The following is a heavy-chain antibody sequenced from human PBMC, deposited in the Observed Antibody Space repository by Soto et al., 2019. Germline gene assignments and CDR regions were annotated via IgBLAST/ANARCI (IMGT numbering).Heavy chain of an antibody. CDR2: IRFDGSNL. J-gene: IGHJ4*02. V-gene: IGHV3-30*02. CDR3: VMDGVVGTVFRGYLDY. D-gene: IGHD3-3*01. CDR1: GATFPANG. Sequence: GGSLRLPGRVLGATFPANGLDGFRQSPGRGVVWVAIIRFDGSNLEYADSVKGRFTISRDNSKNTLYRQMNTLGAEDTGVYYCVMDGVVGTVFRGYLDYWGRGTVVTVS.